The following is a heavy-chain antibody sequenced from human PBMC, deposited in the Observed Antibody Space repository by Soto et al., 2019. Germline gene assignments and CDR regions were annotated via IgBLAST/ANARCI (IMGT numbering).Heavy chain of an antibody. CDR1: GFTFSSYG. Sequence: GGSLRLSCAASGFTFSSYGMHWVRQAPGKGLEWVAVIWYDGSNKYYADSVKGRFTISRDNSKNTLYLQMNSLRAEDTAVYYCARDQGDSSGYYPSSFDYWGQGTLVTVSS. J-gene: IGHJ4*02. D-gene: IGHD3-22*01. CDR2: IWYDGSNK. CDR3: ARDQGDSSGYYPSSFDY. V-gene: IGHV3-33*01.